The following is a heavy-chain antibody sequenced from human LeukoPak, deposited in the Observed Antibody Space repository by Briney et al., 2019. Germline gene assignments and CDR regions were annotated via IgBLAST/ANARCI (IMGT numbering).Heavy chain of an antibody. V-gene: IGHV1-69*01. Sequence: SVKVSCKASGGTFSSYAISWVRQAPGQGLEWMGGIIPIFGTANYAQKFQGRVTITADESTSTAYMELSSLRSEDTAVYYCARGRLNVAGFFDYWGQGTLVTVSS. CDR1: GGTFSSYA. CDR3: ARGRLNVAGFFDY. J-gene: IGHJ4*02. CDR2: IIPIFGTA. D-gene: IGHD6-19*01.